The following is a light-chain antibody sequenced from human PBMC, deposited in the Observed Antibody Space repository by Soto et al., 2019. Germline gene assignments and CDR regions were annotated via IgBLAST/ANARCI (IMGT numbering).Light chain of an antibody. CDR3: QSFDANKWV. J-gene: IGLJ3*02. CDR2: QDN. CDR1: SGSIASKY. V-gene: IGLV6-57*04. Sequence: NFMLTQPLSVSESPGKTVTISCTRGSGSIASKYVQWYQQRPGSAPTTVVYQDNQRPSGVPDRFSGSIDSSSNSASLTISGLRTEDGADYYCQSFDANKWVFGGGTQLT.